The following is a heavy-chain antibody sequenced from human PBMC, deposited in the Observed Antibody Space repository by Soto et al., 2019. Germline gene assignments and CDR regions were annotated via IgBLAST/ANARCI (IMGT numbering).Heavy chain of an antibody. CDR2: LSHTGST. Sequence: QVHLQESGPQLVKPSQPLSLTCTVSGGPVRDAYSYWTWIRQPPGKGLEWMGYLSHTGSTYYNPSLRKRATISVDASSNPLSLRLGSVTAAATAVYYCARELEGGVFDSWGRGTLVTVSS. J-gene: IGHJ3*02. V-gene: IGHV4-30-4*01. CDR3: ARELEGGVFDS. D-gene: IGHD2-8*02. CDR1: GGPVRDAYSY.